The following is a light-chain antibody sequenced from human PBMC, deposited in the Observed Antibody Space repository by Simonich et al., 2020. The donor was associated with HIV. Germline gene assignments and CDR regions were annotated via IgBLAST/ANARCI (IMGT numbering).Light chain of an antibody. Sequence: DIQMTQSPSSLSASLGNRVTITFRASQYIKKKLNWYLQKPGKAPQLLIYAASNLQSGVPSRFSGSGSGTYFTLTINSLQPEDFATYYCQQSHTTPYTFGQGTKLDIK. V-gene: IGKV1-39*01. CDR3: QQSHTTPYT. CDR1: QYIKKK. CDR2: AAS. J-gene: IGKJ2*01.